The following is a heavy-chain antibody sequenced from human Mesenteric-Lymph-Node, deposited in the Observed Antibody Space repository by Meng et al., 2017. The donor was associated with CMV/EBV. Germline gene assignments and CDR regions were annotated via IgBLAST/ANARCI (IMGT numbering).Heavy chain of an antibody. CDR1: GYTFTSYG. J-gene: IGHJ6*02. CDR3: ARGLKLERGYYYYYYGMDV. Sequence: ASVKVSCKASGYTFTSYGISWGRQAPGQGLEWMGWISGYNGDTNYVQKLQGRVTMTTDTSTSSAYMELRSLRSDDTAVYYCARGLKLERGYYYYYYGMDVWGQGTTVTVSS. CDR2: ISGYNGDT. D-gene: IGHD1-1*01. V-gene: IGHV1-18*01.